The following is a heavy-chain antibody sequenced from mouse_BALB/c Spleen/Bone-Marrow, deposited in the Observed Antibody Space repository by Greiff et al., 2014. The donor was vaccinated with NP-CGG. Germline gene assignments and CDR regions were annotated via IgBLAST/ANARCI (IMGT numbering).Heavy chain of an antibody. Sequence: LQQSGGGLVKSGGSLELSCAASGFTFNNYGMSWVRQTPEKRLEWVATISGGGSYTFYPDSVKGRFTISRDNAKNDLYLQLSSLRSEDTALYYCARHAYYDQTEVSFVYWGQGTLVTVSA. CDR3: ARHAYYDQTEVSFVY. V-gene: IGHV5-9-2*01. CDR2: ISGGGSYT. CDR1: GFTFNNYG. J-gene: IGHJ3*01. D-gene: IGHD2-4*01.